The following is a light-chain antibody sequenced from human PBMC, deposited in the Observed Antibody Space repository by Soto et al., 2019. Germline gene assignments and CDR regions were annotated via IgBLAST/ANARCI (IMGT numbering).Light chain of an antibody. V-gene: IGKV1-39*01. CDR3: QKSYSTPRT. CDR2: AAS. J-gene: IGKJ2*01. Sequence: DIQMTQSPSSLSASVGDRVTITCRASQSISSYLNWYQQKPGKAPKLLIYAASSLQSRVPSRFSGSGSGTDFTLTISSLQPEDFATYYCQKSYSTPRTFGQGTKLEIK. CDR1: QSISSY.